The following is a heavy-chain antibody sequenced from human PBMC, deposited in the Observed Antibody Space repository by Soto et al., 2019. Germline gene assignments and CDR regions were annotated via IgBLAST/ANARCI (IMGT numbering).Heavy chain of an antibody. V-gene: IGHV3-15*07. J-gene: IGHJ4*02. CDR2: IKSKTDGGTT. D-gene: IGHD3-22*01. CDR3: TTADTMIVVGVYYFDY. Sequence: EVQLVESGGGLVKTGGSLRLSCAASGFTFSNAWMNWVRQAPGKGLEWVGRIKSKTDGGTTDYAAPVKGRFTISRDDSKNTLYLQMNSLKTEDTAVYYCTTADTMIVVGVYYFDYWCQGTLVTVSS. CDR1: GFTFSNAW.